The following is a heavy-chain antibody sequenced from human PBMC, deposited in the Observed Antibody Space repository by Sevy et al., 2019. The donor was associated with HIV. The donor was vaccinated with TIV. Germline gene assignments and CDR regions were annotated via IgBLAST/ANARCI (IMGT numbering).Heavy chain of an antibody. D-gene: IGHD6-19*01. V-gene: IGHV3-9*01. Sequence: GGSLRLSCAASGFSFDDYAMHWVRQAPGKGLEWVSGIIWNSAFIGYADSVKGRYTISRDNAKNSLYRQLNSLKPEDTAFYYCAKDGGGGSGPSAEYFHHWGQGTLVTVSS. J-gene: IGHJ1*01. CDR1: GFSFDDYA. CDR3: AKDGGGGSGPSAEYFHH. CDR2: IIWNSAFI.